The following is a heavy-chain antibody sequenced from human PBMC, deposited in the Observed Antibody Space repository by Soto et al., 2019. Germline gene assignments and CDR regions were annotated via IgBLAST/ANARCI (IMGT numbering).Heavy chain of an antibody. V-gene: IGHV3-23*01. CDR2: ISGSGGST. J-gene: IGHJ6*02. Sequence: GGSLRLSCAASGFTFSSYAMSWVRQAPGKGLEWVSAISGSGGSTYYADSVKGRFTISRDNSKNTLYLQMNSLRAEDTAVYYCAKDKDYGDYRDYYGMDVWGQGTTVTVSS. CDR3: AKDKDYGDYRDYYGMDV. D-gene: IGHD4-17*01. CDR1: GFTFSSYA.